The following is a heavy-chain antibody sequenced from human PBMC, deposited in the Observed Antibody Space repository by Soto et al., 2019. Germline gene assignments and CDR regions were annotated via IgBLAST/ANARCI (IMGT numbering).Heavy chain of an antibody. CDR2: ISCNSGNI. V-gene: IGHV3-9*01. Sequence: EVQLVESGGGLVQPGRSLRLSCAASGFTFDDYAMHWVRQAPGKGLEWVSGISCNSGNIDYADSVKGRFTISRDNAKNSLYLQMNSLRTEDTALYYCAKGRGAYWGLDDYWGQGTLVTVSS. J-gene: IGHJ4*02. CDR3: AKGRGAYWGLDDY. D-gene: IGHD3-16*01. CDR1: GFTFDDYA.